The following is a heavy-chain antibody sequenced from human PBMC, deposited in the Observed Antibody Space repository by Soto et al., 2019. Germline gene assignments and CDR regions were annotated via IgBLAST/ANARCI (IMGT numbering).Heavy chain of an antibody. V-gene: IGHV1-69*13. CDR3: ACAGWAARPGCSDY. CDR1: GGTFSSYA. D-gene: IGHD6-6*01. CDR2: IIPIFGTA. J-gene: IGHJ4*02. Sequence: SVKVSCKASGGTFSSYAISWVRQAPGQGLEWMGGIIPIFGTANYAQKFQGRVTITADESTSTAYMELSSLRSEDTAVYYCACAGWAARPGCSDYWGQGTLVTVSS.